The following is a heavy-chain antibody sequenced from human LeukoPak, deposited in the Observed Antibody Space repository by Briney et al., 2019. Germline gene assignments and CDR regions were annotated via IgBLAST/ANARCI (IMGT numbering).Heavy chain of an antibody. V-gene: IGHV5-51*01. CDR1: GYSFTSYW. J-gene: IGHJ3*02. Sequence: GESLKISCKGSGYSFTSYWIGWVRQMPGKGLEWMGIIYPGDSDTRYSPSFQGQVTISADKSISTAYLQWNSLKASDTAMYYCAKPDLPGIAAANDAFDIWGQGTMVTVSS. CDR2: IYPGDSDT. D-gene: IGHD6-13*01. CDR3: AKPDLPGIAAANDAFDI.